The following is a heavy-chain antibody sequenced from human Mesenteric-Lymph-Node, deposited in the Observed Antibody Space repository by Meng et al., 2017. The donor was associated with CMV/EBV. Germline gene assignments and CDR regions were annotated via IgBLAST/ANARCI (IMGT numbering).Heavy chain of an antibody. CDR2: ISSSGSTI. Sequence: FTFSDYYMSWIRQAPGKGLEWVSYISSSGSTIYYADSVKGRFTISRDNAKNSLYLQMNSLRAEDTAVYYCARVEYYDSSGYLGGMDVWGQGTTVTVSS. J-gene: IGHJ6*02. CDR3: ARVEYYDSSGYLGGMDV. V-gene: IGHV3-11*04. D-gene: IGHD3-22*01. CDR1: FTFSDYY.